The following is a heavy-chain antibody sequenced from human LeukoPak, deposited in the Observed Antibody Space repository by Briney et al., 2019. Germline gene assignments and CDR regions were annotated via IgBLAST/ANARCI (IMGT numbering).Heavy chain of an antibody. J-gene: IGHJ4*02. CDR3: ASRPNDFAVPFDY. V-gene: IGHV3-66*01. CDR2: INSGGGK. D-gene: IGHD2-8*01. Sequence: GGSLRLSCAASGVTVSINYMSWVRQAPGKGLEWVSVINSGGGKYYADSVQGRFTISRDNSKNTLYLQMNSLRAEDTAVYFCASRPNDFAVPFDYWGQGTLVTVSS. CDR1: GVTVSINY.